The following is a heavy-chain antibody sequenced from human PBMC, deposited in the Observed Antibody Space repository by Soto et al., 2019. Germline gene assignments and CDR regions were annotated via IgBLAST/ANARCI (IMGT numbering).Heavy chain of an antibody. V-gene: IGHV1-2*02. CDR2: IFPKSGGT. CDR1: GDSLDGYY. CDR3: AREGMFHLEAKDYYPSTYGLDF. J-gene: IGHJ6*02. D-gene: IGHD3-10*01. Sequence: VQLVQSGAEVRKPGASVKVSCTASGDSLDGYYIHWVRQTPGQGLEWMGWIFPKSGGTRLQRRFQGRVSMTSESSTGPVYLDVTSLAFDDTAVYYWAREGMFHLEAKDYYPSTYGLDFWGQGTTVTVSS.